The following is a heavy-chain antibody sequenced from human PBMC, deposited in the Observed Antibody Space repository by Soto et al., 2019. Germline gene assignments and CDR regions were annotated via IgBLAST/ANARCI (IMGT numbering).Heavy chain of an antibody. CDR1: GDTFKNCV. J-gene: IGHJ6*02. Sequence: QLQVVQSGVEVRRPGSSVKVSCKASGDTFKNCVISWVRQAPGQGLEWMGGIIPLFGTTDFAQRFQVRLTITTDESTTTDYMELSRLGSEDTATYYFAAELVFGKLSVVWCQGTTVIVSS. V-gene: IGHV1-69*01. CDR3: AAELVFGKLSVV. CDR2: IIPLFGTT. D-gene: IGHD3-10*01.